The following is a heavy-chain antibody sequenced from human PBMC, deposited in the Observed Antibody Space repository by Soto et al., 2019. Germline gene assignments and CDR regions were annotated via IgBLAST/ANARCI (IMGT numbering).Heavy chain of an antibody. CDR2: INHSGST. J-gene: IGHJ6*03. V-gene: IGHV4-34*01. CDR3: ARVSGNWTGYYYMDV. D-gene: IGHD1-20*01. CDR1: GGPFSGYY. Sequence: SETLSLTCAVYGGPFSGYYWSWIRQPPGKGLEWIGEINHSGSTNYNPSLKSRVTISVDTSKNQFSLKLSSVTAADTAVYYCARVSGNWTGYYYMDVWGKGTTVTVSS.